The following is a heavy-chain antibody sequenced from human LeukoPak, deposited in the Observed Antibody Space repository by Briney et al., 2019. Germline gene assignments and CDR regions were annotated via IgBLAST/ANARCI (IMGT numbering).Heavy chain of an antibody. CDR3: ARQTGSGLFILP. D-gene: IGHD3/OR15-3a*01. CDR1: GGSISSGSYN. V-gene: IGHV4-39*01. CDR2: IYYSGKT. Sequence: PSETLSLTCTVSGGSISSGSYNWGWIRQPPGKGLEWIGSIYYSGKTYYNPSLKSRVSISLDTSKNQFSLKLTSVTAADTAVYYCARQTGSGLFILPGGQGTLVTVSS. J-gene: IGHJ4*02.